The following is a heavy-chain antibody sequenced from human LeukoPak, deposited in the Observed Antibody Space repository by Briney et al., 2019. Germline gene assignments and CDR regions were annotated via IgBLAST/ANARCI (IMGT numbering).Heavy chain of an antibody. CDR2: ISYDGSNK. J-gene: IGHJ4*02. CDR3: AKVAHYDSSGYLVDY. Sequence: GGSLRLSCAASGFTFSSYGMHWVRQAPGKGLEWVAAISYDGSNKYYADSVKGRFTISRDNSKNTLYLQMNSLRAEDTAVYYCAKVAHYDSSGYLVDYWGQGTLVTVSS. CDR1: GFTFSSYG. V-gene: IGHV3-30*18. D-gene: IGHD3-22*01.